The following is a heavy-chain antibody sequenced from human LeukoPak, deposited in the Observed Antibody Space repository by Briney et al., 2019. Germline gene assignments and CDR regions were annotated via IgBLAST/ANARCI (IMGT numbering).Heavy chain of an antibody. CDR3: ARDGTPEYDHIWGRPQLY. Sequence: GASVKVSCKASGGTFSKYTISWVRQRPGQGLEWMGGITPLFGTAKYAQKFQGGVTVTADESASTAYMELSSLRSEDTAIYYCARDGTPEYDHIWGRPQLYWGQGTLVIVSS. CDR2: ITPLFGTA. CDR1: GGTFSKYT. D-gene: IGHD3-16*01. V-gene: IGHV1-69*13. J-gene: IGHJ4*02.